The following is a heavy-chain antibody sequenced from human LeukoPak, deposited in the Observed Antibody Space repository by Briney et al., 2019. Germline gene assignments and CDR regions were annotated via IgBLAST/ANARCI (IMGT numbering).Heavy chain of an antibody. D-gene: IGHD3-22*01. V-gene: IGHV4-59*08. Sequence: PSETLSLTCTVSGGSISSYYWSWIRQPPGKGLEWIGYIYYSGSTNYNPSLKSRVTISVDTSKNQFSLKLSSVTAADTAVYYCARHLPRAYYYDSSGSNWFDPWGQGTLVTVSS. CDR1: GGSISSYY. J-gene: IGHJ5*02. CDR2: IYYSGST. CDR3: ARHLPRAYYYDSSGSNWFDP.